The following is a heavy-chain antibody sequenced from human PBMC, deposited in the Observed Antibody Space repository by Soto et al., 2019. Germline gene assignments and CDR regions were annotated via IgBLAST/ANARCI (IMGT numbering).Heavy chain of an antibody. J-gene: IGHJ4*02. CDR2: IIPIFGTA. CDR3: AVERATLVGPIDY. CDR1: GGTFSSYA. Sequence: QVQLVQSGAEVKKPGSSVKVSCKASGGTFSSYAISWVRQAPGQGLEWMGGIIPIFGTANYAQKFQGRVTITADESTNTADMQLSSLRSEDTAVYYCAVERATLVGPIDYWSQGTLVTVSS. D-gene: IGHD5-12*01. V-gene: IGHV1-69*01.